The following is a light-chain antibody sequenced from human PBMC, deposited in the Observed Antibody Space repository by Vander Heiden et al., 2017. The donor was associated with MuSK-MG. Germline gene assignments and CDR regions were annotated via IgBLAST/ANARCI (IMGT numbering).Light chain of an antibody. Sequence: SYVLTQPPPVSAAPGQTARITGGGNNIGSKSVHWYQQKPGQAPVLVVYDDSDRPSGIPERLSCSNSGNTATPTTTMVEAGDEADDYCQVWDSSRDHSVFGGGTKVTV. CDR1: NIGSKS. J-gene: IGLJ2*01. CDR3: QVWDSSRDHSV. CDR2: DDS. V-gene: IGLV3-21*02.